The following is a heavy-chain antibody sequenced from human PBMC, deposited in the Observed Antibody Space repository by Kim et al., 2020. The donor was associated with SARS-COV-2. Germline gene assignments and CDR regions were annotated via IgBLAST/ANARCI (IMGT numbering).Heavy chain of an antibody. CDR3: VRVAGGNSVNWCFDP. J-gene: IGHJ2*01. D-gene: IGHD2-21*02. V-gene: IGHV4-39*07. CDR2: IYYTGTT. Sequence: SETLSLTCSVSGASINRDSYYWGWIRQPPRKGREWIGTIYYTGTTFYSPSVGSRVTLSIDTSVNQLSLRLGSATAADTATYFCVRVAGGNSVNWCFDPWGRGTMVRVSS. CDR1: GASINRDSYY.